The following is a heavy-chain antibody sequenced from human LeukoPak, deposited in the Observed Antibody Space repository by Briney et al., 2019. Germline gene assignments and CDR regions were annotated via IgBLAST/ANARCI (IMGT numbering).Heavy chain of an antibody. Sequence: GGSLRPSCAAPGFTFTNYWLHWVGQAPGEGRVWVSHINNDGSSTSYADSVKGRFTISRDNAKNTLYLQMSSLRVEDAAIYYCARDWGHAMDVWGQGTTVTVSS. J-gene: IGHJ6*02. D-gene: IGHD3-16*01. CDR2: INNDGSST. CDR3: ARDWGHAMDV. CDR1: GFTFTNYW. V-gene: IGHV3-74*01.